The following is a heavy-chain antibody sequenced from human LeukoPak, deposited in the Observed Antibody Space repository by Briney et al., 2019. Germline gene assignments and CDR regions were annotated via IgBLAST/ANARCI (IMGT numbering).Heavy chain of an antibody. V-gene: IGHV4-34*01. Sequence: SETLSLTCAVYGGSFSGYYWSWIRQPPGEGLEWIGEISHSGSTNYNPSLKSRVTISVDTSKNQFSLKLSSVTAADTAVYYCARGRNTRLSRGHDAFDIWGQGTMVTVSS. CDR3: ARGRNTRLSRGHDAFDI. J-gene: IGHJ3*02. D-gene: IGHD5-24*01. CDR1: GGSFSGYY. CDR2: ISHSGST.